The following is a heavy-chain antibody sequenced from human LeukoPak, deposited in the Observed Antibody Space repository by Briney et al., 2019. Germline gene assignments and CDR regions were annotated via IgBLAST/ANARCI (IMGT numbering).Heavy chain of an antibody. D-gene: IGHD3-22*01. CDR3: AKETYYYDSSGKPDY. CDR2: IYSGVST. Sequence: GGSLRLSCAASGFTVSSNYMSWVRQAPGKGLEWVSVIYSGVSTYYADSVKGRFTISRDNSKNTLYLQMNSLRAEDTAVYYCAKETYYYDSSGKPDYWGQGTLVTVSS. V-gene: IGHV3-53*05. CDR1: GFTVSSNY. J-gene: IGHJ4*02.